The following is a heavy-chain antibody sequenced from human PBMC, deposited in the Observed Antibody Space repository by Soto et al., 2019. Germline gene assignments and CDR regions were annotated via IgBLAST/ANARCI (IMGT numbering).Heavy chain of an antibody. V-gene: IGHV4-31*03. CDR3: ARGPLLDYYDSSGYNTDLDY. CDR2: IYYSGST. D-gene: IGHD3-22*01. J-gene: IGHJ4*02. CDR1: GGSISSGGYY. Sequence: PSETLSLTCTVSGGSISSGGYYWSWIRQHPGKGLEWIGYIYYSGSTNYNPSLKSRVTISVDTSKNQFSLKLSSVTAADTAVYYCARGPLLDYYDSSGYNTDLDYWGQGTLVTVSS.